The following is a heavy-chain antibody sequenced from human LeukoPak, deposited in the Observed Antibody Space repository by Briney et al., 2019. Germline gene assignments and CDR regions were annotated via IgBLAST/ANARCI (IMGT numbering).Heavy chain of an antibody. D-gene: IGHD1-1*01. V-gene: IGHV3-21*04. CDR2: ISGAGRYI. Sequence: GGSLRLSCVTSGFTFGRHSLNWVRQAPGKGLEWVSSISGAGRYIFYADSVKGRFSISRDNAKKSIYLQMDSLRAEDSAVYFCARRSLTTGGHAFDVWGQGTLVTVSS. CDR3: ARRSLTTGGHAFDV. CDR1: GFTFGRHS. J-gene: IGHJ3*01.